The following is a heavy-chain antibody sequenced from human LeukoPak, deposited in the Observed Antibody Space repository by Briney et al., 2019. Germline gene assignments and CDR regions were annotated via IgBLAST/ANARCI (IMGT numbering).Heavy chain of an antibody. CDR1: GGSFSGYY. D-gene: IGHD3-3*01. CDR3: ASSITIFGVVIKGLDV. V-gene: IGHV4-34*01. Sequence: PSETLSLTCAVYGGSFSGYYWSWIRQPPGKGLEWIGEINHSGSTNYNPSLKSRVTISVDTSKNQFSLKLSSVTAADTAVYYCASSITIFGVVIKGLDVWGQGTTVTVSS. J-gene: IGHJ6*02. CDR2: INHSGST.